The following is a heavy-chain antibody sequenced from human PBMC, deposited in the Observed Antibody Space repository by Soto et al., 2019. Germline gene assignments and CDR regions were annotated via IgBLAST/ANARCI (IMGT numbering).Heavy chain of an antibody. CDR1: GFTFNIYG. CDR2: ISYDGSNQ. V-gene: IGHV3-30*18. J-gene: IGHJ4*02. Sequence: VQLVESGGGLVKPGGSLRLSCAASGFTFNIYGMHWVRQAPDKGLEWVALISYDGSNQYYADSVKGRFTISRDNSKNTLFLQMNSLRADDTAVYYCAKDQASGQGSFDSWGQGTLVTVSS. CDR3: AKDQASGQGSFDS.